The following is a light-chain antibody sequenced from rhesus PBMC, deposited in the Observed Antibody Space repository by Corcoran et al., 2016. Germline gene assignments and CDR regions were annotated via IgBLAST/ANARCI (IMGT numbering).Light chain of an antibody. CDR3: LQSKNSPLT. V-gene: IGKV7-13*01. CDR2: QAL. Sequence: DIVLTQSPASLAVSPGQRATITCRASESVSFFGINLMHWYQQKPGQPLKLLIYQALNHDTGGQARFRGRGSVTDFTRTSKPVEGDDAADYYCLQSKNSPLTFGRGTKVEIK. CDR1: ESVSFFGINL. J-gene: IGKJ1*01.